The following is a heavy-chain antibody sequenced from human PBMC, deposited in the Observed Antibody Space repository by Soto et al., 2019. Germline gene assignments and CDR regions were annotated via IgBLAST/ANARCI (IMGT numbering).Heavy chain of an antibody. CDR1: GGTFTTYD. D-gene: IGHD6-19*01. CDR3: ARDRSSSWYNGTFYFDS. Sequence: QVQLVQSGAEVRKPGSSVKVSCKASGGTFTTYDISWVRQAPGQGLEWMGGIIPLFDATKYAQKFQGRVTITADKSTGTAYMELSSLRSEDTDMYYCARDRSSSWYNGTFYFDSWGQGTMVTVSS. V-gene: IGHV1-69*06. J-gene: IGHJ4*02. CDR2: IIPLFDAT.